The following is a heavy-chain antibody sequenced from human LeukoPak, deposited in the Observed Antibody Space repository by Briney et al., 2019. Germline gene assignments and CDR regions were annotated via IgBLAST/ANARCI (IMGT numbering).Heavy chain of an antibody. CDR3: AREQTASIVGATRVYYFDY. Sequence: PSETLSLTCTVSGGSISSYYWSWIRQPPGKGLEWIGYIYYSGSTNYNPSLKSRVTISVDTSKNQFSLKLSSVTAADTAVYYCAREQTASIVGATRVYYFDYWGQGTLVTVSS. CDR1: GGSISSYY. CDR2: IYYSGST. V-gene: IGHV4-59*01. D-gene: IGHD1-26*01. J-gene: IGHJ4*02.